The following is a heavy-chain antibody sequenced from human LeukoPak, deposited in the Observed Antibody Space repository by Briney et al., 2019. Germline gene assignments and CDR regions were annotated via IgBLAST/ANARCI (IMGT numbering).Heavy chain of an antibody. V-gene: IGHV3-23*01. CDR2: ITGSGDDT. CDR1: GFTFSSYA. J-gene: IGHJ2*01. D-gene: IGHD7-27*01. CDR3: AKTANWGDKWYFDL. Sequence: QSGGSLRLSCAASGFTFSSYAMTWVRQAPGKGLEWVSAITGSGDDTNYADSVKGRFTISRDNSKNTLFLQKTSLRAGDTAVYYCAKTANWGDKWYFDLWGRGTLVTVSS.